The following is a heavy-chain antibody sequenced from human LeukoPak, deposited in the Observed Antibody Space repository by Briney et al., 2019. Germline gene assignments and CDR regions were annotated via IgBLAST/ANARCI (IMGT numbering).Heavy chain of an antibody. J-gene: IGHJ1*01. CDR1: GGTFSSYA. CDR2: IIPIFGTA. V-gene: IGHV1-69*13. Sequence: SVKVSCKAAGGTFSSYAISWVRQAPGQGLEWMGGIIPIFGTANYAQKFQGRVTITADESTSTAYMELSSLRSEDTAVYYCAREVYSSSGRDFQHWGQGTLVTVSS. CDR3: AREVYSSSGRDFQH. D-gene: IGHD6-6*01.